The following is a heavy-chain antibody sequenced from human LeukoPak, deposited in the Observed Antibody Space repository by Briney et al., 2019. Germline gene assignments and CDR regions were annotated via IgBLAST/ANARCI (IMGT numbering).Heavy chain of an antibody. CDR1: AFPFSAFG. Sequence: GGSLTLPCAPSAFPFSAFGMHWVRQAPGKGLEWLTYIRYDGYTRHYLPSVRARIPISRDNPKMTLFLEIKNLRHEDTALYFCAKEWEVGRYYFNHWGQGSLVIVSS. CDR2: IRYDGYTR. J-gene: IGHJ4*02. V-gene: IGHV3-30*02. D-gene: IGHD1-26*01. CDR3: AKEWEVGRYYFNH.